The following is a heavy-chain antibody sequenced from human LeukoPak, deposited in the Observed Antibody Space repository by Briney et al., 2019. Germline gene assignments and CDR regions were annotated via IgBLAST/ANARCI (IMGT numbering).Heavy chain of an antibody. CDR2: ISASGRST. Sequence: PGGSLRLSCAASGFNFGNNAMSWVRQAPGKGLEWVSGISASGRSTFYADSVNGRFTISRDNARTTLWLQMNSLRAEDTAVYYCAKDGLGIIAFPFDYWGQGSLVTVSS. CDR3: AKDGLGIIAFPFDY. J-gene: IGHJ4*02. V-gene: IGHV3-23*01. CDR1: GFNFGNNA. D-gene: IGHD3-10*01.